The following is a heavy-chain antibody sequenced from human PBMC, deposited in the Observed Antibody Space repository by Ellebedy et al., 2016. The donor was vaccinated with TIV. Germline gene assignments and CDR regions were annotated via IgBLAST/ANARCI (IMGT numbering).Heavy chain of an antibody. V-gene: IGHV1-2*04. CDR2: INPNSGGT. Sequence: ASVKVSCKASGYTFTGYYMHWVRQAPGQGLEWMGWINPNSGGTTYAQKFQGWVTMTRDTSISTAYMELSRLRSDDTAVYYCARDRVGYSYGSYYYYGMDVWGQGTTVTVSS. CDR1: GYTFTGYY. D-gene: IGHD5-18*01. CDR3: ARDRVGYSYGSYYYYGMDV. J-gene: IGHJ6*02.